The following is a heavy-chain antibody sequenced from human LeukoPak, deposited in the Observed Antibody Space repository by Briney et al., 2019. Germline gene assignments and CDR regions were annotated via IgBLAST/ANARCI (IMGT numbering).Heavy chain of an antibody. V-gene: IGHV1-2*02. J-gene: IGHJ3*02. D-gene: IGHD5-24*01. CDR1: GYTFTGYY. Sequence: GASVKVSCKASGYTFTGYYMHWVRQAPGQGLEWMGWINPNSGGTNYAQKFQGRVTMTRDTSISTAYMELSRLRSDDTAVYYCARTRWLQHDAFDIWGQGTMVIVSS. CDR2: INPNSGGT. CDR3: ARTRWLQHDAFDI.